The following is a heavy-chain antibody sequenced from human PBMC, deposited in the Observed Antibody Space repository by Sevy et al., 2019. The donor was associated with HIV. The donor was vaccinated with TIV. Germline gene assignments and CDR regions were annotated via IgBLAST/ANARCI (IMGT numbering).Heavy chain of an antibody. CDR2: MSYVGGSE. J-gene: IGHJ4*02. CDR1: GFNFRDYA. D-gene: IGHD2-21*02. V-gene: IGHV3-30*04. Sequence: EGSLRLSCAASGFNFRDYAVHWVRQAPGKGLEWVAIMSYVGGSENYADSVKGRFTISRDNSKNTLYLRMNSLTTEDTAVYYCARLESCGGDCYYFDYWGQGILVTVSS. CDR3: ARLESCGGDCYYFDY.